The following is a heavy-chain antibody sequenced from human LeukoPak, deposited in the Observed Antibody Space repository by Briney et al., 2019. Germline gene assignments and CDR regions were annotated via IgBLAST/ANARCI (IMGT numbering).Heavy chain of an antibody. Sequence: ASVKVSCKASGYTFTGYYMHWVRQAPGQGLEWMGWISPDNGNTEYAQKVQGRLTMTTDTSTSTVYMELRNLRSDDTAVYYCTRDEWLGEGWGDNWGQGALVTVSS. CDR3: TRDEWLGEGWGDN. CDR2: ISPDNGNT. CDR1: GYTFTGYY. D-gene: IGHD3-10*01. V-gene: IGHV1-18*04. J-gene: IGHJ4*02.